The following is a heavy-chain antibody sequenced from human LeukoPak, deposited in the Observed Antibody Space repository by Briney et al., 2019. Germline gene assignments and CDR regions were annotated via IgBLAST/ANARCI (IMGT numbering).Heavy chain of an antibody. J-gene: IGHJ5*02. D-gene: IGHD5-18*01. V-gene: IGHV3-33*01. CDR2: IWYDGSNK. Sequence: GGSLRLSCVVSGFTFSSYGMHWVRQAPGKGLEWVAIIWYDGSNKYYADSVKGRFTISRDNSKNTLYLQMNSLRAEDTAVYYCARDRANRGYSSWGQGTLVTVSS. CDR3: ARDRANRGYSS. CDR1: GFTFSSYG.